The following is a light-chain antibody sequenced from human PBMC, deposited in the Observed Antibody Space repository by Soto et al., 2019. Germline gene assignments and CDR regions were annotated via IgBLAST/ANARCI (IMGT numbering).Light chain of an antibody. CDR2: EVS. J-gene: IGLJ1*01. CDR3: SSYTSSSTDV. V-gene: IGLV2-14*01. CDR1: SSDVGGYDY. Sequence: QSALTQPASVSGSPGQSITISCTGTSSDVGGYDYVSWYQHHPGKAPKLTIYEVSNRPSGVSNRFSGSKSGNTASLTISGLQAGDEAEYYCSSYTSSSTDVFGTGTKLTVL.